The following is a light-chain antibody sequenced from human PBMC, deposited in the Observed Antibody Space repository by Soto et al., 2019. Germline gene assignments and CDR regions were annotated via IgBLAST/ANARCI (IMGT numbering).Light chain of an antibody. V-gene: IGKV1-39*01. J-gene: IGKJ4*01. Sequence: DIQMTQSPSSLSASVGDRVTITCRASQSISSYLSWYQQKPGKAPKRLIYVGSTLQSGVPSRFSGSGSGTDFTITISSLQPEDFATYFCQPTYTTPFTFGGGTKVDVK. CDR1: QSISSY. CDR2: VGS. CDR3: QPTYTTPFT.